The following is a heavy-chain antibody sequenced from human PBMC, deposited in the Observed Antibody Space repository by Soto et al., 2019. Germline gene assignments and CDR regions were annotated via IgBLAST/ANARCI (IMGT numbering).Heavy chain of an antibody. Sequence: QVLLVDSGGGVVQPGRCLRLSCAASGFTFSSYAMNWVRQAPGKGLEWVALISHDGINKYYADSVRGRFTISRDSSTNTLYLQMNSLRAADTAVYYCGRCTSTSCHLGSDYWGQGTLVTVSS. V-gene: IGHV3-30-3*01. CDR2: ISHDGINK. J-gene: IGHJ4*02. D-gene: IGHD2-2*01. CDR1: GFTFSSYA. CDR3: GRCTSTSCHLGSDY.